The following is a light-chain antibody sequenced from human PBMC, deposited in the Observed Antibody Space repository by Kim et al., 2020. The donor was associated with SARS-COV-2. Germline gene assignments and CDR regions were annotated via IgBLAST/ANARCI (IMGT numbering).Light chain of an antibody. Sequence: GPKVTSSCSGSNSNIGNNYVSWYQQLPGTAPKLLIYDNNKRHSGIPDRFSGSKSGTSATLGITGLQTGDEAEYYCGTWDNSLNGVVFGGGTQLTVL. CDR3: GTWDNSLNGVV. V-gene: IGLV1-51*01. CDR2: DNN. J-gene: IGLJ2*01. CDR1: NSNIGNNY.